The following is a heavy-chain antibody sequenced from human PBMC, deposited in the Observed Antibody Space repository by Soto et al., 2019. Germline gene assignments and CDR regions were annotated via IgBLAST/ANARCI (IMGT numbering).Heavy chain of an antibody. CDR2: IYYSGST. J-gene: IGHJ6*02. Sequence: SETLSLTCTVSGGSISSYYWSWIRQPPGKGLEWIGYIYYSGSTNYNPSLKSRVTISVDTSKNQFSLKLSSVTAADTAVYYCARDRIAQKRYYYYGMDVWGQGTTVTVSS. V-gene: IGHV4-59*01. CDR1: GGSISSYY. CDR3: ARDRIAQKRYYYYGMDV. D-gene: IGHD6-13*01.